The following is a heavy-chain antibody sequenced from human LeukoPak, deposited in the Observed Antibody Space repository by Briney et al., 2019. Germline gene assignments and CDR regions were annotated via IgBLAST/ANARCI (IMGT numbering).Heavy chain of an antibody. Sequence: GRSLRLSCAASGFTFSNYIMHWVRQAPGKGLEWVSAISGSGGSTYYADSVKGRFTISRDNSKNTLYLQMNSLRAEDTAVYYCAKVRDGYNYGDYWGQGTLVTVSS. J-gene: IGHJ4*02. V-gene: IGHV3-23*01. CDR3: AKVRDGYNYGDY. D-gene: IGHD5-24*01. CDR2: ISGSGGST. CDR1: GFTFSNYI.